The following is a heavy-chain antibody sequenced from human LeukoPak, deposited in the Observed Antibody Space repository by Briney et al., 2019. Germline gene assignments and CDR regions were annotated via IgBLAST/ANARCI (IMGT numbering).Heavy chain of an antibody. J-gene: IGHJ4*02. CDR2: IYYSGST. CDR1: GGSISSYY. V-gene: IGHV4-59*12. Sequence: PSETLSLTCTVSGGSISSYYWSWIRQPPGKGLEWIGYIYYSGSTNYNPSLKSRVTISVDTSKNQFSLKLSSVTAADTAVYYCARALAPIAAAGIFDYWGQGTLVTVSS. CDR3: ARALAPIAAAGIFDY. D-gene: IGHD6-13*01.